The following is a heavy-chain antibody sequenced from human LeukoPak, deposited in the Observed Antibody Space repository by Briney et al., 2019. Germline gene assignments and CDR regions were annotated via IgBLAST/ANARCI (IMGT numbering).Heavy chain of an antibody. Sequence: PSQTLSLTCTVSGGSISSGSYYWSWIRQPAGKGLEWIGRIYTSGSTNYNPSLKSRVTISVDTSKNQFSLKLSSVTAADTAVYYCAREAVAVAVHYFDYWGQGTLVTVSS. CDR2: IYTSGST. V-gene: IGHV4-61*02. CDR1: GGSISSGSYY. J-gene: IGHJ4*02. CDR3: AREAVAVAVHYFDY. D-gene: IGHD6-19*01.